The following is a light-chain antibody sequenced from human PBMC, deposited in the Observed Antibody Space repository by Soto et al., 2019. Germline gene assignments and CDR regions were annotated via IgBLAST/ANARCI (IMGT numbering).Light chain of an antibody. CDR3: QHYNSYSEA. V-gene: IGKV1-5*03. CDR2: KAS. J-gene: IGKJ1*01. Sequence: DIPMTQSPSTLSGSVGDRVTITCRASQTISSWLAWYQQKPGKAPKLLIYKASTFKSGVPSRFSGSGSGTEFTLTISSLQPDDFATYYCQHYNSYSEAFDQGTKVELK. CDR1: QTISSW.